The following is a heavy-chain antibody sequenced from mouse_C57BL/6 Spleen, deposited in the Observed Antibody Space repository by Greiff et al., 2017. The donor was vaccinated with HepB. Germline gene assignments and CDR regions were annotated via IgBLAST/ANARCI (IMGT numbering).Heavy chain of an antibody. CDR1: GFSLTSYG. D-gene: IGHD2-2*01. J-gene: IGHJ4*01. CDR2: IWRGGST. Sequence: VQLQQPGPGLVQPSQSLSITCTVSGFSLTSYGVHWVRQSPGKGLEWLGVIWRGGSTDYNAAFMSRLSITKDNSKSQVFFKMNSLQADDTAIYYCAKNGVTTGGGAMDYWGQGTSVTVSS. V-gene: IGHV2-5*01. CDR3: AKNGVTTGGGAMDY.